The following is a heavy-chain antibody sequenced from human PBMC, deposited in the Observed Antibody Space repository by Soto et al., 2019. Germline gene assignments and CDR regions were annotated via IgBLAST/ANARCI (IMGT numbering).Heavy chain of an antibody. J-gene: IGHJ4*02. CDR1: EGYIVNVGDY. CDR2: IYYSGRT. D-gene: IGHD2-21*02. V-gene: IGHV4-31*03. Sequence: HPCTVFEGYIVNVGDYRSLKSQHPGKGLEWIGNIYYSGRTYYNPSLKSRVILSVDTSKNHFSLNLRSLTAADSAMYYCASVIGGDSEYYFDYWVQGALVPVFS. CDR3: ASVIGGDSEYYFDY.